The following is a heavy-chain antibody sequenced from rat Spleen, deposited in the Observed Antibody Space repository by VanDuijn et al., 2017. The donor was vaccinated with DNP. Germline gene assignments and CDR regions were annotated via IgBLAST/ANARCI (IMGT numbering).Heavy chain of an antibody. CDR2: IRNSGST. CDR1: GYSITSGY. J-gene: IGHJ2*01. CDR3: ARLEFGGYTYYFDY. V-gene: IGHV3-1*01. D-gene: IGHD1-11*01. Sequence: QLQESGPGLVKPSQSLSLTCSVTGYSITSGYGWNWIRKFPGNKMEWIGHIRNSGSTTYNPSLKSRISITRDTSKNQFFLQLNSVTTEDTATYYCARLEFGGYTYYFDYWGQGVMVTVSS.